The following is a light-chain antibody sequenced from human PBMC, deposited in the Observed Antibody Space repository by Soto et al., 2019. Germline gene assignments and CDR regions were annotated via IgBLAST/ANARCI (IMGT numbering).Light chain of an antibody. CDR2: DAS. Sequence: EIVLTQSPGTLSLAPGERATLSCRASQTVSTNYLAWYQQKPGQPPRLVIYDASSRATGIPERFSGSGSRTDFTLTISRLEPEDFAVYYCQQYGGSPHTFGQGTKLEIK. CDR1: QTVSTNY. CDR3: QQYGGSPHT. V-gene: IGKV3-20*01. J-gene: IGKJ2*01.